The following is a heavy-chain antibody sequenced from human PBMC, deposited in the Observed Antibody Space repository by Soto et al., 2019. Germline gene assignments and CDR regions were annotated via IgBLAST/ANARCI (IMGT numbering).Heavy chain of an antibody. Sequence: ASVKVSCKASGYTFTGYYMHWVRQAPGQGLEWMGWINPNSGGTNYAQKFQGWVTMTRDTSISTAYMELSRLRSDDTAVYYCARDKNDFNSLFRYYDYVWGSYRYTGGYFDYWGQGTLVTVSS. J-gene: IGHJ4*02. CDR3: ARDKNDFNSLFRYYDYVWGSYRYTGGYFDY. CDR2: INPNSGGT. D-gene: IGHD3-16*02. CDR1: GYTFTGYY. V-gene: IGHV1-2*04.